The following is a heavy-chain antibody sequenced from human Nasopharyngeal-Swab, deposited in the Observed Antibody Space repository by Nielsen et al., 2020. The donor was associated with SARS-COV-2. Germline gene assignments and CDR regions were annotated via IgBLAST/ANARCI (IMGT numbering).Heavy chain of an antibody. V-gene: IGHV3-21*01. J-gene: IGHJ6*02. Sequence: WIRQPPGKGLEWVSSISSSSSYIYYADSVKGRFTISRDNAKNSLYLQMNSLRAEDTAVYYCAREPVVVPAAPSYGMDVWGQGTTVTVSS. CDR2: ISSSSSYI. D-gene: IGHD2-2*01. CDR3: AREPVVVPAAPSYGMDV.